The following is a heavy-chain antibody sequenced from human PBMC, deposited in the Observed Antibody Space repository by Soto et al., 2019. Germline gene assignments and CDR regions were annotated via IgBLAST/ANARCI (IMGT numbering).Heavy chain of an antibody. D-gene: IGHD3-16*02. J-gene: IGHJ4*02. CDR2: IIPIFGTA. Sequence: QVQLVQSGAEVKKPGSSVKVSCKASGGTFSSYAISWVRQAPGQGLEWMGGIIPIFGTANYAQKFQGRLTITAHASTSTAYMELSSLRSEDTAVYYCARGYYDSVWGSYRYLDYWGQGTLVTVSS. V-gene: IGHV1-69*01. CDR3: ARGYYDSVWGSYRYLDY. CDR1: GGTFSSYA.